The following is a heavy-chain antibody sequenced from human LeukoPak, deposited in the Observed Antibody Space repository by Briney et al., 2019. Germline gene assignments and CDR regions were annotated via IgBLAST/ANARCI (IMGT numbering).Heavy chain of an antibody. V-gene: IGHV3-30*04. CDR2: ISYHGTNT. CDR1: GFDFRSYA. Sequence: PGGSLRLSCAASGFDFRSYAMHWVRQAPGKGLEWVSLISYHGTNTYYADSVKGRFTISRDNSKNTVLLQMTSLRVEDTAVYYCARDGANTYGRAFDFWGQGTQVTVSS. J-gene: IGHJ4*02. CDR3: ARDGANTYGRAFDF. D-gene: IGHD5-18*01.